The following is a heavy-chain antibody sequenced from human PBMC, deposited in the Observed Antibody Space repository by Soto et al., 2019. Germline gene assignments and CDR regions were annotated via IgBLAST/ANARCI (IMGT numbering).Heavy chain of an antibody. J-gene: IGHJ4*02. CDR1: GGTFTSYT. CDR3: ATSYGSGSTHFDY. D-gene: IGHD3-10*01. Sequence: QVQLVQSGAEVKMPGSSVKVSCTASGGTFTSYTFSWVRQVPGQGLEWMGRIIPILRMADFAQKFQGRVTINAGESTSTVYMKLSSLRSEDTAVYYCATSYGSGSTHFDYWGQGTLVTVS. V-gene: IGHV1-69*02. CDR2: IIPILRMA.